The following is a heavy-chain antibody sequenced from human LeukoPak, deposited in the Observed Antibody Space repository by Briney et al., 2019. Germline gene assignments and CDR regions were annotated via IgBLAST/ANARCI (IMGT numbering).Heavy chain of an antibody. V-gene: IGHV4-4*07. CDR1: GGSISSYY. J-gene: IGHJ5*02. CDR3: ARQWGYSSGNPFDP. Sequence: PSETLSLTCTVSGGSISSYYWSWIREPAGKGLEWIGRIFASGSINSNPSLKSRVTMSVDTSKNRFSLNLSSVTAADTAVYYCARQWGYSSGNPFDPWGQGTLVTVSS. D-gene: IGHD6-19*01. CDR2: IFASGSI.